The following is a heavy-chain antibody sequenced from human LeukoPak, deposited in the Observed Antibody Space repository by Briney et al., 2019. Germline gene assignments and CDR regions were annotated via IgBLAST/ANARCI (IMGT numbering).Heavy chain of an antibody. D-gene: IGHD3-3*01. Sequence: GGSLRLSCAASGFTFSSYAMHWVRQAPGKGLEWVAFIRFDGTSEFYADSVKGRFTISRDNSKNTLYLQMNSLRAEDTAVYYCAKESDAGAYYDFWSGPYNTGYYFDYWGQGTLVTVSS. J-gene: IGHJ4*02. CDR1: GFTFSSYA. V-gene: IGHV3-30*02. CDR3: AKESDAGAYYDFWSGPYNTGYYFDY. CDR2: IRFDGTSE.